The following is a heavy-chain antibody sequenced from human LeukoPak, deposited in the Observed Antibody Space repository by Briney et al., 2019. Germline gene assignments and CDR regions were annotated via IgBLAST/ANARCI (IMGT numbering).Heavy chain of an antibody. CDR1: GFIFSTHW. CDR3: AKEGDCSSAGCYTNYDS. CDR2: INSGGSTI. D-gene: IGHD2-2*01. V-gene: IGHV3-48*04. Sequence: GGSLRLSCAASGFIFSTHWMNWVRQAPGKGLEWVSFINSGGSTIYYAGSVKGRFTISRDNAKNFVYLQMNSLRAEDTAVYYCAKEGDCSSAGCYTNYDSWGQGTLVTVSS. J-gene: IGHJ4*02.